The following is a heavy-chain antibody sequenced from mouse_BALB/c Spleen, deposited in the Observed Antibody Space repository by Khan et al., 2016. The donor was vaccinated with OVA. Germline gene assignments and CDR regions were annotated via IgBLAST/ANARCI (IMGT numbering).Heavy chain of an antibody. J-gene: IGHJ4*01. V-gene: IGHV1-9*01. CDR1: GYTFSMYW. CDR3: ARGGYNPAMDY. D-gene: IGHD1-3*01. Sequence: QVQLKQSGAELMKPGASVTISCKATGYTFSMYWIEWVKQRPGHGLEWIGDILPGRDNTNNNEKFKGKATFTADTSSNTAYMELSSLTSEDSAVYYCARGGYNPAMDYWGQGTSVTVSS. CDR2: ILPGRDNT.